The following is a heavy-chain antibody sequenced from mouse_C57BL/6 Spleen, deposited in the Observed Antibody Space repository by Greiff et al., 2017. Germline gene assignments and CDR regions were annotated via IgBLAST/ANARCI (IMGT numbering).Heavy chain of an antibody. V-gene: IGHV1-82*01. Sequence: QVQLQQSGPELVKPGASVKISCKASGYAFSSSWMNWVKQRPGKGLEWIGRIYPGDGDTNYNGKFKGKATLTADKSSSTAYMQLSSLTSEDSAVYFCARSTRDRGYYFDYWGQGTTLTVSS. J-gene: IGHJ2*01. CDR3: ARSTRDRGYYFDY. D-gene: IGHD3-1*01. CDR2: IYPGDGDT. CDR1: GYAFSSSW.